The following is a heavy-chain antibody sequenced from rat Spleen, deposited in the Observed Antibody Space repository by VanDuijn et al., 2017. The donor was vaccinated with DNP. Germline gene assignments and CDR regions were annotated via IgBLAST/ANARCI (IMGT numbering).Heavy chain of an antibody. V-gene: IGHV3-3*01. CDR2: VNSAGTT. CDR3: ASYFYDGYFAMDA. CDR1: GYSITSSYR. J-gene: IGHJ4*01. D-gene: IGHD1-12*03. Sequence: EVQLQESGPGLAKPSQSLSLTCSVTGYSITSSYRWNWIRKFPGNKLEWMGSVNSAGTTNYNPSLKSRVSISRDTSKNQFFLQLNSVTAEDTATYYCASYFYDGYFAMDAWGQGTSVTVSS.